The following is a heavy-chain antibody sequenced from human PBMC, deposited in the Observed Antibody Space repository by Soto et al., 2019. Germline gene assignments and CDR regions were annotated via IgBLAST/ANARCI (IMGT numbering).Heavy chain of an antibody. CDR3: ARVRYFDWQNAAVDY. V-gene: IGHV4-31*03. Sequence: QVQLQESGPGLVKPSQTLSLTCTVSGGSISSGGYYWSWIRQHPGKGLEWIGNIHYSGSTYYNPSLKSRVTTSVDTSKNQFSLKLSSVTAADTAVYYGARVRYFDWQNAAVDYWGQGTLVTVSS. CDR1: GGSISSGGYY. D-gene: IGHD3-9*01. J-gene: IGHJ4*02. CDR2: IHYSGST.